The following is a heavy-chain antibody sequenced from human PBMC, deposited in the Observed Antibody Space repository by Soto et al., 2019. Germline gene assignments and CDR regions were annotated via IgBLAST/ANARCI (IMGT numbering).Heavy chain of an antibody. J-gene: IGHJ4*02. CDR1: GGSISSYY. V-gene: IGHV4-59*01. Sequence: TSETLSLTCTVSGGSISSYYWSWIRQPPGKGLEWIGYIYYSGSTNYNPSLKSRVTISVDTSKNQFSLKLSSVTAADTAVYYCARASSGSSFDYWGQGTLVTVSS. CDR3: ARASSGSSFDY. D-gene: IGHD3-10*01. CDR2: IYYSGST.